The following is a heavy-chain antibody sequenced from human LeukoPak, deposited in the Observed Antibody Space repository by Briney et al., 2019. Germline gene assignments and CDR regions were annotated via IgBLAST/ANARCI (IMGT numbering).Heavy chain of an antibody. D-gene: IGHD2-2*03. V-gene: IGHV1-69*01. CDR1: GGTFSSYA. J-gene: IGHJ4*02. Sequence: SVKVSCKASGGTFSSYAISWVRQAPGQGLEWMGGIIPIFGTANYAQKFQGRVTITADESTSTAYMELSSLRSEDTAVYYCASGYCSSTSCYGGQDYWGQGTLVTVSS. CDR3: ASGYCSSTSCYGGQDY. CDR2: IIPIFGTA.